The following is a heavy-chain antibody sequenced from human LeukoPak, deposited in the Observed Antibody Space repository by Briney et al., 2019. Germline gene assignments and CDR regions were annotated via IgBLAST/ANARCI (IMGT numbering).Heavy chain of an antibody. V-gene: IGHV3-7*01. D-gene: IGHD6-6*01. CDR2: IKQDGSEK. CDR3: ARASPKAARPFDY. J-gene: IGHJ4*02. CDR1: GFTFSSYW. Sequence: GGSLRLSCAASGFTFSSYWMSWVRQAPGKGLEWVANIKQDGSEKYYVDSVKGRFTISRDNAKNSLYLQMNSLRAEDTAVYYCARASPKAARPFDYWGQGTLVTVSS.